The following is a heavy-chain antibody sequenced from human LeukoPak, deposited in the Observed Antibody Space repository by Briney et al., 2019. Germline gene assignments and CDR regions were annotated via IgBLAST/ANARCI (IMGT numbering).Heavy chain of an antibody. CDR3: ASRPADSTWFGVFDY. CDR2: VFNGGST. Sequence: SETLSLTCSVSGSSINSHYWSWIRQSPGKVLEWIGYVFNGGSTNYNPSLKSRVTMSLDTSRDQFSLRLSSVTAADTAIYYCASRPADSTWFGVFDYWSQGTLVTVSS. J-gene: IGHJ4*02. CDR1: GSSINSHY. V-gene: IGHV4-59*11. D-gene: IGHD3-10*01.